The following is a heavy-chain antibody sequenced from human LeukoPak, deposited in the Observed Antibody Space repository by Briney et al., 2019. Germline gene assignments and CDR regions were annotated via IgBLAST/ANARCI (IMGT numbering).Heavy chain of an antibody. D-gene: IGHD1-26*01. Sequence: GSSVKVSCKASGGTFISYAISWVRQAPGQGGEWMGGIIPIFGTAKYAQKFQGRVTNTTDEAKRKDYMEESSLRSEDTAVYYCARDRIVGARPNGAFDIWGQGTMVTVSS. CDR3: ARDRIVGARPNGAFDI. CDR2: IIPIFGTA. J-gene: IGHJ3*02. V-gene: IGHV1-69*05. CDR1: GGTFISYA.